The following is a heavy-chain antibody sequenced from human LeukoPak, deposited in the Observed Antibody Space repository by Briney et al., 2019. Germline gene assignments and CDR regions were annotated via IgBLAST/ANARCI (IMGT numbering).Heavy chain of an antibody. V-gene: IGHV3-7*02. J-gene: IGHJ4*02. CDR1: GFTFSNYW. CDR2: IKEDGSEK. D-gene: IGHD3-10*01. Sequence: GGSLRLSRAASGFTFSNYWMSWVRQAPGKGLEWVANIKEDGSEKYYVDSVKGRFTISRDNAKNSLYLQMNSLRAEDTAVYYCARTIRGYWGQGTLVTVSS. CDR3: ARTIRGY.